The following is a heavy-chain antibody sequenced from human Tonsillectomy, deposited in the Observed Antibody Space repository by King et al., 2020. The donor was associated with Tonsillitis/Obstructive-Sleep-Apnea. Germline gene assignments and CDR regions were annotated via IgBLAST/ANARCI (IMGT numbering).Heavy chain of an antibody. J-gene: IGHJ4*02. V-gene: IGHV1-2*02. Sequence: QLVQSGAEVKKPGSSVKVSCKASGGTFSSYAISWVRQAPGQGLEWMGWISPNTGGTKFAQKFQGRVTMTTDTSISTAYMELSSLRFDDTAVYFCARDKELYSSPFDYWGQGTLVTVSS. CDR2: ISPNTGGT. CDR1: GGTFSSYA. D-gene: IGHD3-22*01. CDR3: ARDKELYSSPFDY.